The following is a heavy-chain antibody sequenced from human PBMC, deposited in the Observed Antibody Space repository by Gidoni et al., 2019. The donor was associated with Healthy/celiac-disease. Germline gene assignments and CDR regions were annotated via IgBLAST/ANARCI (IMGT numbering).Heavy chain of an antibody. CDR3: ARFSYSSSWYGDSYFDL. J-gene: IGHJ2*01. CDR2: IFSNDEK. D-gene: IGHD6-13*01. CDR1: GFSLSNARLG. Sequence: QFTLKESGPVLVKPPETLTLTCTVSGFSLSNARLGVSWIRQPPGKALEWLAHIFSNDEKSYSTSRKSRLTISKDTSKSQVVLTMTNMDPVDTATYDCARFSYSSSWYGDSYFDLWGRGTLVTVSS. V-gene: IGHV2-26*01.